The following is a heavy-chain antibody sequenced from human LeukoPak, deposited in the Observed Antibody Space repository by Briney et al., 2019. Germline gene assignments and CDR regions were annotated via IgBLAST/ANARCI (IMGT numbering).Heavy chain of an antibody. CDR2: IYTSGST. V-gene: IGHV4-61*02. Sequence: PSQSLSLTCTVSGGSISSGSYYWSWLRQPAGKGLEWIGRIYTSGSTNYNPSLKSRVTISADTSKNQFSLKLSSVTAADTAVYYCARVGGLDGYNLGYYYYYMDVWGKGTTVTVSS. CDR3: ARVGGLDGYNLGYYYYYMDV. CDR1: GGSISSGSYY. D-gene: IGHD5-24*01. J-gene: IGHJ6*03.